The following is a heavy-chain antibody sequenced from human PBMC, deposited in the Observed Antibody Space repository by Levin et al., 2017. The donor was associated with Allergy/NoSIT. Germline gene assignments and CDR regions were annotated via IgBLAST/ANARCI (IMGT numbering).Heavy chain of an antibody. D-gene: IGHD4-17*01. J-gene: IGHJ3*02. V-gene: IGHV4-61*02. CDR2: IYTNGNT. Sequence: SETLSLTCTVSGGSIDDGTYYWAWIRQPAAKGLEWVGRIYTNGNTNYNPSLKSRLTVSRDTSKNQFSLRLTSVTAADTAVYYCARENDYEEEGGFDIWGPGTLVTVSS. CDR1: GGSIDDGTYY. CDR3: ARENDYEEEGGFDI.